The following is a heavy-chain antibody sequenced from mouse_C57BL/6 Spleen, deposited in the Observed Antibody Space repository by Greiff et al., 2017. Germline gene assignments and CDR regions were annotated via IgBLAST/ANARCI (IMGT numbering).Heavy chain of an antibody. J-gene: IGHJ3*01. CDR2: IHPNSGST. CDR1: GYTFTSYW. Sequence: QVQLKQPGAELVKPGASVKLSCKASGYTFTSYWMHWVKQRPGQGLEWIGMIHPNSGSTNYNEKFKSKATLTVDKSSSTAYMQLSSLTSEDSAVYYCARDYGNSSWFAYWGQGTLVTVSA. D-gene: IGHD2-1*01. V-gene: IGHV1-64*01. CDR3: ARDYGNSSWFAY.